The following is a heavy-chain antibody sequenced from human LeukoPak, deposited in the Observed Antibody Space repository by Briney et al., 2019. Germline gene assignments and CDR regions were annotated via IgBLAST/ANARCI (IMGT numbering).Heavy chain of an antibody. CDR3: AKGLTLPDFDY. CDR2: IQYDANNK. CDR1: GFTFSSYG. V-gene: IGHV3-30*02. Sequence: GGSLRLSCAASGFTFSSYGMHWVRQAAGKGLEWVAFIQYDANNKYYADSVKGRFTISRDNSKNTLYLQMNSLRPEDTAVYYCAKGLTLPDFDYWGQGTLVTVSS. J-gene: IGHJ4*02. D-gene: IGHD3-9*01.